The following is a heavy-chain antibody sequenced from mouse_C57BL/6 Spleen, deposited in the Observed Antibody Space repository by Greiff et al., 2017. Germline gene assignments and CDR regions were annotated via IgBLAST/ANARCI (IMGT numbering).Heavy chain of an antibody. J-gene: IGHJ4*01. V-gene: IGHV1-82*01. CDR2: IYPGDGDT. D-gene: IGHD3-3*01. CDR3: ARRGWGGAMDY. Sequence: QVQLQQSGPELVKPGASVKISCKASGYAFSSSWMNWVKQRPGKGLEWIGRIYPGDGDTNYNGKFKGKATLTADKSSSTAYMQLSSLTSEDSAVYFCARRGWGGAMDYWGQGTSVTVSS. CDR1: GYAFSSSW.